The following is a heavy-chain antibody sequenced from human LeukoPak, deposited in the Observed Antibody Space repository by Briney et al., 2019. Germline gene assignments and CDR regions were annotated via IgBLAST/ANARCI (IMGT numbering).Heavy chain of an antibody. V-gene: IGHV4-30-4*01. CDR1: GGSISSGDYY. CDR2: IYYSGST. CDR3: ARFYMVRGVMGRGPPDWLDP. J-gene: IGHJ5*02. Sequence: PSQTLSLTCTVSGGSISSGDYYWSWIRQPPGKGLEWIGYIYYSGSTYYNPSLKSRVTISVDTSKNQFSLKLSSVTAADTAVYYCARFYMVRGVMGRGPPDWLDPWGQGTLVTVSS. D-gene: IGHD3-10*01.